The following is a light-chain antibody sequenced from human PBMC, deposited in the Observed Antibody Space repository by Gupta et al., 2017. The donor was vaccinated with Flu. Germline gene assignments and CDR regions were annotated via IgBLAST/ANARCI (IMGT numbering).Light chain of an antibody. Sequence: SSELPQDPAVFVASGQTVRITCQGDSLRNSYASWYQQKPGQAPVLVMYAKNLRSSGIPDRFPGSSSGNTASLTITGAQAEDEADYYCNARDSTDNHQAVFGGGTKLTVL. J-gene: IGLJ2*01. CDR1: SLRNSY. V-gene: IGLV3-19*01. CDR3: NARDSTDNHQAV. CDR2: AKN.